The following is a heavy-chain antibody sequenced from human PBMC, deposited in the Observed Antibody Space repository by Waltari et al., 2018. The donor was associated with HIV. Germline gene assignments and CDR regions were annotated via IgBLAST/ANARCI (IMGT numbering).Heavy chain of an antibody. CDR1: GFTFDAYA. V-gene: IGHV3-9*01. CDR2: ISWNSGSI. Sequence: EVQLVESGGGLVQPGRSLRLSCAASGFTFDAYAMHWVRQAPGQGLAWVSGISWNSGSIGYEDSVKGRFTISRDNAKNSLYLQMNSLRAEDTALYYCAKDMRAVVTPASFDYWGQGTLVTVSS. J-gene: IGHJ4*02. D-gene: IGHD2-21*02. CDR3: AKDMRAVVTPASFDY.